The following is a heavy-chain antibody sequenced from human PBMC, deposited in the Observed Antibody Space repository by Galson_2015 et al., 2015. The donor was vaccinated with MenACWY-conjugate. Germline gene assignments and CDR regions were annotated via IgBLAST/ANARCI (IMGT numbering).Heavy chain of an antibody. CDR3: AKVIYGARYYFEH. CDR2: VGRGGGRI. Sequence: SLRLSCAASGFDFDDYAMSWVRQAPGKGLQWVAGVGRGGGRIFYTEPVRGRFTISRDNATNTLDLQMDSLRVEDTAVYYCAKVIYGARYYFEHWGQGSLVIVTS. D-gene: IGHD3/OR15-3a*01. V-gene: IGHV3-23*01. CDR1: GFDFDDYA. J-gene: IGHJ4*02.